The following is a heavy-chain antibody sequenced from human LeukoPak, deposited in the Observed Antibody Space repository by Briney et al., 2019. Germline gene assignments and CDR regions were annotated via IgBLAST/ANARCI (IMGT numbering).Heavy chain of an antibody. D-gene: IGHD3-10*01. Sequence: PSETLSLTCTVSGGSISSYYWSWLRQPAGKGLEWIGRIYISGSTNDNPSLKSRVTMSVDTSKNQCSLKLTSVTAADTAVYYCARDAYYYGSGSYPFDPWGQGTLVTVSS. J-gene: IGHJ5*02. CDR1: GGSISSYY. V-gene: IGHV4-4*07. CDR2: IYISGST. CDR3: ARDAYYYGSGSYPFDP.